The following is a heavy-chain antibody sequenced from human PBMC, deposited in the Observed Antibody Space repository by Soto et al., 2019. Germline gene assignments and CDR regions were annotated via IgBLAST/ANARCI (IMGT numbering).Heavy chain of an antibody. D-gene: IGHD3-10*01. CDR2: ISGSGGST. Sequence: GGSLRLSCAASGFTLSSYAMSWARQAPGKGLEWVSAISGSGGSTYYADSVKGRFTISRDNSKNTLYLQMNSLRAEDTAVYYCAKDLEKKGWFGELSKNYYYYGMDVWGQGTTVTVSS. CDR1: GFTLSSYA. CDR3: AKDLEKKGWFGELSKNYYYYGMDV. V-gene: IGHV3-23*01. J-gene: IGHJ6*02.